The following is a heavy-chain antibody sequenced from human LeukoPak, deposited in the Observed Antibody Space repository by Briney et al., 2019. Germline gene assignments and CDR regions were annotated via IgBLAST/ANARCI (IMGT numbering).Heavy chain of an antibody. CDR3: ARAPGYVWGRYRYTSGYFDY. V-gene: IGHV1-69*01. D-gene: IGHD3-16*02. CDR2: IIPIFGTA. Sequence: GASVKVSCTSSGGTFSIYAISWVRQAPGQGLEWMGGIIPIFGTANYAQKFQGRVTITADESTSTAYMELSSLRSEDTAVYYCARAPGYVWGRYRYTSGYFDYWGQGTLVTVSS. J-gene: IGHJ4*02. CDR1: GGTFSIYA.